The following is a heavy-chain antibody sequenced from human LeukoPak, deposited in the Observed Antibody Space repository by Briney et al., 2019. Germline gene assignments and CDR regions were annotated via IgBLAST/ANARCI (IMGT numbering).Heavy chain of an antibody. Sequence: GGSLRLSCAASGFTFSTYVMHWVRQAPGKGLEWVAFISYDGSNDHYADSVKGRFTISSDNSKNTLYLQMNSLRDEDTAVYYCAKESDAFDVWGQGTMVTVSS. CDR3: AKESDAFDV. CDR1: GFTFSTYV. V-gene: IGHV3-30*18. J-gene: IGHJ3*01. CDR2: ISYDGSND.